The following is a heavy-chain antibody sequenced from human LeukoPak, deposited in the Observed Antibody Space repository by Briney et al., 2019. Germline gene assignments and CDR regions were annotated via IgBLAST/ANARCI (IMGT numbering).Heavy chain of an antibody. J-gene: IGHJ6*03. CDR3: ARGLSGPYYYYYMDV. V-gene: IGHV1-2*02. D-gene: IGHD2-15*01. CDR2: INPNSGGT. CDR1: GYTFTGYY. Sequence: VASVKVSCKASGYTFTGYYMHWVRQAPGQGLEWMGWINPNSGGTNYAQKFQGRVTMTRDTSISTAYMEMSRLRSDDTAVYYCARGLSGPYYYYYMDVWGKGTSVTVSS.